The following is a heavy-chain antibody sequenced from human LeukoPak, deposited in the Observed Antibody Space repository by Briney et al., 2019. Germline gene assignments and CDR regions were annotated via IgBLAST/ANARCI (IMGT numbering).Heavy chain of an antibody. J-gene: IGHJ4*02. CDR2: INPNSGGT. D-gene: IGHD3-10*01. CDR1: GYTFTAYY. CDR3: ARELGLGNMVRGFIR. Sequence: GASVKVSCKASGYTFTAYYINWVRQAPGQGLEWMGRINPNSGGTNYAQKFQGRVTMTRDTSISTTYMELSRLRSDDTAVYYCARELGLGNMVRGFIRWGQGTLVTVSS. V-gene: IGHV1-2*06.